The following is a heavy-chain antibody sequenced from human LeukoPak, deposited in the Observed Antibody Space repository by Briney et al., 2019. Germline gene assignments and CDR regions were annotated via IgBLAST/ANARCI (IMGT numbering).Heavy chain of an antibody. Sequence: SQTLSLTCTVSGGPISSYYWSWIRHHPGNGLEGIGYIYYSGSTKYNPSLKCRVTISVDTSKNQFSLKLSSVTAADTAVYYCARLKVGAVAGWFDPWGQGTLVTVSS. D-gene: IGHD6-19*01. CDR2: IYYSGST. CDR1: GGPISSYY. CDR3: ARLKVGAVAGWFDP. J-gene: IGHJ5*02. V-gene: IGHV4-59*08.